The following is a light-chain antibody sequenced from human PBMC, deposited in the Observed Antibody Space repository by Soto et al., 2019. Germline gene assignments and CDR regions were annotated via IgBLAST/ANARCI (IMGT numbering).Light chain of an antibody. CDR1: QTIFSW. CDR2: EDY. J-gene: IGKJ5*01. CDR3: QQYHSSSIT. V-gene: IGKV1-5*01. Sequence: DVQMTQSPSTLPASVGDRVTITCRASQTIFSWLAWYQQKPGTAPNLRSDEDYTLERGVQSRCSGTGSGTECTLTIDSLQPDDVATYYGQQYHSSSITVGQGTRLEIK.